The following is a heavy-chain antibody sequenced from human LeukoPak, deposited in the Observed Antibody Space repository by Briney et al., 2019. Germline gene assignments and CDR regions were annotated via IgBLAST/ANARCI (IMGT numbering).Heavy chain of an antibody. CDR1: DGSISSSSYY. V-gene: IGHV4-39*01. CDR3: ARHHSGYSSSWPTEYFQH. CDR2: IYYSGST. D-gene: IGHD6-13*01. J-gene: IGHJ1*01. Sequence: SETLSLTCTVSDGSISSSSYYWGWIRQPPGKGLEWIGSIYYSGSTYYNPSLKSRVTISVDTSKNQFSLKLSSVTAADTAVYYCARHHSGYSSSWPTEYFQHWGQGTLVTVSS.